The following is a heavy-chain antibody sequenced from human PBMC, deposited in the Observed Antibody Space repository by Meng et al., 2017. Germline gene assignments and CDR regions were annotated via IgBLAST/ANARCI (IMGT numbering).Heavy chain of an antibody. V-gene: IGHV3-20*04. D-gene: IGHD3-10*02. J-gene: IGHJ5*02. CDR1: GFTFSSYW. CDR2: IGWNGRST. CDR3: ARDSIISMSDLRS. Sequence: VQLVESGGGLVQPGWSLRLSCAASGFTFSSYWMHWVRQAPGSGLEWVSGIGWNGRSTGYADSVKGRFTISRDNAKNFLYLQMNNLRAEDTALYYCARDSIISMSDLRSWGQGTLVTVSS.